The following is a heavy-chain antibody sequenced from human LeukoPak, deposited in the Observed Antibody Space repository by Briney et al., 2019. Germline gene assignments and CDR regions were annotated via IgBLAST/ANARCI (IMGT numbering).Heavy chain of an antibody. D-gene: IGHD3-22*01. CDR2: INPKSGGT. CDR3: ARDPGYYDSSGYHAGDAFDI. V-gene: IGHV1-2*02. J-gene: IGHJ3*02. CDR1: GYTFTGYY. Sequence: ASVKVSCKASGYTFTGYYMHWVRQAPGQGLEWMGWINPKSGGTNYAQKFQGRVTMTRDTSISTAYMELSRLRSDDTAVYYCARDPGYYDSSGYHAGDAFDIWGQGTMVTVSS.